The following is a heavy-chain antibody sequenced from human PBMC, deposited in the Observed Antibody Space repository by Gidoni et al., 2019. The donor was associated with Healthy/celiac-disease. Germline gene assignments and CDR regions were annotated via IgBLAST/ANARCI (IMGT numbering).Heavy chain of an antibody. D-gene: IGHD5-12*01. Sequence: EVQLVGSGGGLVQPGGSLRLSCAASGVTVSGNYMTWVRQAPGKGLEWVSVIYSGGSTYYADSVKGRFTISRDNSKNTLYLQMNSLRAEDTAVYYCARGYSGYDSFFDYWGQGTLVTVSS. V-gene: IGHV3-66*02. CDR3: ARGYSGYDSFFDY. CDR1: GVTVSGNY. CDR2: IYSGGST. J-gene: IGHJ4*02.